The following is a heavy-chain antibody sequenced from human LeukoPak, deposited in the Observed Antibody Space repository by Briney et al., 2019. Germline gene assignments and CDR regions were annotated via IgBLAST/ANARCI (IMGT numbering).Heavy chain of an antibody. CDR2: ISSSSSYI. Sequence: GGSLRLSCAASGFTFSSYSMNWVRQAPGKGLEWVSSISSSSSYIYYADSVKGRFTISRDNAKNSLYLQLNSLRAEDTAVYYCARYPRWDTVVVAAGDPPAYYWGQGTLVTVSS. CDR3: ARYPRWDTVVVAAGDPPAYY. V-gene: IGHV3-21*01. CDR1: GFTFSSYS. D-gene: IGHD2-2*01. J-gene: IGHJ4*02.